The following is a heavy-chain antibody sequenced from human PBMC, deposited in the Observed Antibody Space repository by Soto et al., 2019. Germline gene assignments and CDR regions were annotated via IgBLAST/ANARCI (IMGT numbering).Heavy chain of an antibody. CDR3: ARDRGQLGDDY. V-gene: IGHV4-59*01. D-gene: IGHD6-6*01. J-gene: IGHJ4*02. CDR1: GGSISNYY. CDR2: IYYSGST. Sequence: SETLSLTCTVSGGSISNYYWSWIRQPPGKGLEWIGYIYYSGSTYYNPSLKSRVTITVDTSKNQFSLKVSSVTDADTAVYYCARDRGQLGDDYWGQGTLVTVSS.